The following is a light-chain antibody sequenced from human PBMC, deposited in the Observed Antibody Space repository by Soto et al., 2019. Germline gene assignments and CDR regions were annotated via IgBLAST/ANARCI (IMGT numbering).Light chain of an antibody. J-gene: IGKJ3*01. V-gene: IGKV1-39*01. CDR3: QQSYSTPRST. CDR2: AAS. Sequence: IQMTQSPSPLSASVGDRVTITCRASQRISNYLNWYQHKPGKAPELLIYAASSLQSGVPSRFSGGGSGTDFALTISSLQPQDFGTYYCQQSYSTPRSTFGPGTKVDIK. CDR1: QRISNY.